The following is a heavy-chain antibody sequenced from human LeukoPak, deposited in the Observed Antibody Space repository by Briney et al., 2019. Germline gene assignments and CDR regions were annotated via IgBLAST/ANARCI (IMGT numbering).Heavy chain of an antibody. CDR3: ARHRGLYFDY. Sequence: SETLSLTCAVSGGSISSYYWSWIRQPPGKGLEWIGYIYYSGSTNYNPSLKSRVTISVDTSKNQFSLKLSSVTAADTAVYYCARHRGLYFDYWGQGTLVTVSS. J-gene: IGHJ4*02. D-gene: IGHD5-24*01. V-gene: IGHV4-59*08. CDR2: IYYSGST. CDR1: GGSISSYY.